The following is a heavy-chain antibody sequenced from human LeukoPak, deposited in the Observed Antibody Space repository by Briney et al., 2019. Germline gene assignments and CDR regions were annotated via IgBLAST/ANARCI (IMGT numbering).Heavy chain of an antibody. CDR3: ARSVVLYYFDY. D-gene: IGHD2-2*01. V-gene: IGHV4-59*01. CDR2: IYYSGST. CDR1: GDSMSNYY. Sequence: PSETLSLTCTVSGDSMSNYYWSWIRQPPGKGLEWMGYIYYSGSTSYNPSLKSRVTISEDTSKNQFSLKLTSVTAADTAVYYCARSVVLYYFDYWGQGALVTVSS. J-gene: IGHJ4*02.